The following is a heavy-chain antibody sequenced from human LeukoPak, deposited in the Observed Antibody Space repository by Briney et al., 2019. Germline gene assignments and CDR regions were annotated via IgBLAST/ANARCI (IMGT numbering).Heavy chain of an antibody. D-gene: IGHD2-2*01. Sequence: SVKVSCKASGYTFTSYDINWVRQAPGQGLEWMGGIIPIFGTANYAQKFQGRVTITADESTSTAYMELSSLRSEDTAVYYCARTLNYCSSTSCTWDPVGYWGQGTLVTVSS. CDR3: ARTLNYCSSTSCTWDPVGY. J-gene: IGHJ4*02. V-gene: IGHV1-69*13. CDR1: GYTFTSYD. CDR2: IIPIFGTA.